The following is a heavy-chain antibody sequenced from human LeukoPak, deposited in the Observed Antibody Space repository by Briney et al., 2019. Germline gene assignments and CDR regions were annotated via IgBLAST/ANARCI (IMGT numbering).Heavy chain of an antibody. J-gene: IGHJ3*02. V-gene: IGHV3-66*01. CDR3: ARRFGGAFDI. Sequence: GGSLRLSCAASGFTVSSNYMSWVRQAPGKGLEWVSVIYSGGSTCYADSVKDRFTISRDNSKNTLYLQMNSLRAEDTAVYYCARRFGGAFDIWGQGTMVTVSS. D-gene: IGHD3-10*01. CDR1: GFTVSSNY. CDR2: IYSGGST.